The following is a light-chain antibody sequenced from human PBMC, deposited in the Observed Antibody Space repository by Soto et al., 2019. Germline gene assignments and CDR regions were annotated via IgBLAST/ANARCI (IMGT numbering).Light chain of an antibody. CDR2: RSN. CDR3: AAWDDSLDGDV. V-gene: IGLV1-44*01. J-gene: IGLJ1*01. CDR1: SSNIGSNT. Sequence: QAVVTQPPSASGTPGQRVSVSCSGSSSNIGSNTVHWYQQLPGTAPKLLMYRSNQRPSGVSDRFSGSKSGTSASLAISGLQSEDEADYYCAAWDDSLDGDVFGTGTKLTVL.